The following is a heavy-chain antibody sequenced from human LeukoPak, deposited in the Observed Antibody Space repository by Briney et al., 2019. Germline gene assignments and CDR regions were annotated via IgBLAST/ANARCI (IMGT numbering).Heavy chain of an antibody. J-gene: IGHJ5*02. Sequence: SETLSLTCTVSGGSISSYSWSWIRHPAGKGLAWIGPIYTSGSTNYNPSLKSRVTMSVDTSKNQFSLKLSSVTAADTAVYYCARVGGLAVAGTENWFDPWGQGTLVTVSS. CDR1: GGSISSYS. V-gene: IGHV4-4*07. D-gene: IGHD6-19*01. CDR3: ARVGGLAVAGTENWFDP. CDR2: IYTSGST.